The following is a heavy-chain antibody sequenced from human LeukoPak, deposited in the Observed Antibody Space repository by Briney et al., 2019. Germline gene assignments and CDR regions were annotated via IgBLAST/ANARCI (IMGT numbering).Heavy chain of an antibody. CDR2: INTDGSST. D-gene: IGHD7-27*01. CDR1: GFTFSNYW. Sequence: LAGGSLRLSCAASGFTFSNYWMHWVRQAPGKGLVWVSRINTDGSSTKYADSVKGRFTISRDNAKNTLYLQMNSLRAGDTAVYYCAKSPNWDRIDYWGQGTLVTVSS. J-gene: IGHJ4*02. CDR3: AKSPNWDRIDY. V-gene: IGHV3-74*03.